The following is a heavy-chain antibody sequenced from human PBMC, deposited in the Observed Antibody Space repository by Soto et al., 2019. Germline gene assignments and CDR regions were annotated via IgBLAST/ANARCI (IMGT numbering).Heavy chain of an antibody. CDR1: GYSFTSYW. V-gene: IGHV5-51*01. J-gene: IGHJ5*02. CDR2: IYPGDSDT. Sequence: PGESLKISCKGSGYSFTSYWIGWVRQMPGKGLEWMGIIYPGDSDTRYSPSFQGQVTISADKSISTAYLQWSSLKASDTAMYYCARQRCTNGVCLPAANWFDPWGQGTLVTVSS. CDR3: ARQRCTNGVCLPAANWFDP. D-gene: IGHD2-8*01.